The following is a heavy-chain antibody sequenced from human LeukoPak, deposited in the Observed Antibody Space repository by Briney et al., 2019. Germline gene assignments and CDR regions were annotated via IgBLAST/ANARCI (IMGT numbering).Heavy chain of an antibody. CDR1: GGSISSYY. Sequence: KSSETLSLTCTVSGGSISSYYWSWIRQPAGKGLEWIGRIYTSGSTNYNPSLKSRVTMSVDTSKNQFSLKLSSVTAADTAVYYCAGHYCGGDCYSEPLGDYYYYGMDVWGQGTTVTVSS. CDR3: AGHYCGGDCYSEPLGDYYYYGMDV. D-gene: IGHD2-21*02. J-gene: IGHJ6*02. CDR2: IYTSGST. V-gene: IGHV4-4*07.